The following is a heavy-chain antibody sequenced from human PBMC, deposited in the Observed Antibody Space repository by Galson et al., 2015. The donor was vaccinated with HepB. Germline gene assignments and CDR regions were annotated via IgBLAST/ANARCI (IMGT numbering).Heavy chain of an antibody. J-gene: IGHJ4*02. D-gene: IGHD2-15*01. V-gene: IGHV3-30*18. CDR1: GFTFRSYG. CDR2: ISYDGNNQ. Sequence: SLRLSCAASGFTFRSYGMHWVRQAPGKGLEWVAVISYDGNNQHYVDSVKGRFTISRDNSRNTVSLQMNSLRSDDTAVYYCAKDSGYCHGGSCYSFEYWGQGNLVIVSS. CDR3: AKDSGYCHGGSCYSFEY.